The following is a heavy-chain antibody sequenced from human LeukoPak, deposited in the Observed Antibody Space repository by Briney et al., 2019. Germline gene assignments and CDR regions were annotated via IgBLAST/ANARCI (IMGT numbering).Heavy chain of an antibody. D-gene: IGHD3-22*01. CDR1: GGTFSSYA. V-gene: IGHV1-69*13. CDR3: ARDYYDSSGYHSNWFDP. J-gene: IGHJ5*02. Sequence: ASVKVSCKASGGTFSSYAISWVRQAPGQGLEWMGGIIPIFGTANYAQEFQGRVTITADESTSTAYMELSSLRSEDTAVYYCARDYYDSSGYHSNWFDPWGQGTLVTVSS. CDR2: IIPIFGTA.